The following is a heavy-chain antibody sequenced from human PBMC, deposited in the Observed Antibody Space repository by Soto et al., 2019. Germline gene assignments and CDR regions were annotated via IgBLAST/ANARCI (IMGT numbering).Heavy chain of an antibody. CDR1: GFTFNIYA. CDR3: ARRAGVMVPFDY. D-gene: IGHD3-16*01. CDR2: TGATGRTT. Sequence: GGSLRLSCAASGFTFNIYAMTWVRQAPGKGLEWVSTTGATGRTTYYADSVKGRFTVSRDNSKNTLDLQMSNLRAEDTAVYFCARRAGVMVPFDYWGQGTQVTVSS. V-gene: IGHV3-23*01. J-gene: IGHJ4*02.